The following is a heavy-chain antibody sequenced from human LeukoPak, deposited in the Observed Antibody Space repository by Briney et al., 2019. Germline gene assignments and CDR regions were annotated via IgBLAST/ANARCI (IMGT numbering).Heavy chain of an antibody. CDR3: ARAITIFGELI. V-gene: IGHV3-30-3*01. J-gene: IGHJ3*02. Sequence: PGGSLRLSCAASGFTFSSYAMHWVRQAPGKGLEWVAVISYDGSNKYYADSVKGRFTISRDNSKNTLYLQMNSLRAEDTAVYYCARAITIFGELIWGQGTMVTVSS. CDR1: GFTFSSYA. D-gene: IGHD3-3*01. CDR2: ISYDGSNK.